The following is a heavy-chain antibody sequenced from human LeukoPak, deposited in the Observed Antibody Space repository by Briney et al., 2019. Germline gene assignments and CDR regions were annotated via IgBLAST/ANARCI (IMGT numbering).Heavy chain of an antibody. CDR2: IHPGNSET. CDR1: GYSFSSYW. Sequence: GESLKISCKGSGYSFSSYWTAWVRQMPGKGLEWMGIIHPGNSETTYNPSFQGQVTMSADKSISTAYLQWSSLKASDTAMYYCARSFRGYGDYEGAFDYWGQGTLVTVSS. D-gene: IGHD4-17*01. J-gene: IGHJ4*02. CDR3: ARSFRGYGDYEGAFDY. V-gene: IGHV5-51*01.